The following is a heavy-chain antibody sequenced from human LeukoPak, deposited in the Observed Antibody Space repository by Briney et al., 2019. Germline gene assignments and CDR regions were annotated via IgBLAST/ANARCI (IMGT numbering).Heavy chain of an antibody. Sequence: SETLSLTCTVSGGSISSSSYYWGWIRQPPGKGLEWIGSIYYSGSTYYNPSLKSRVTISVDTSKNQFSLKLSSVTAADTAVYYCARLRGYNFGYDYWGQGTLVTVSS. V-gene: IGHV4-39*01. CDR3: ARLRGYNFGYDY. CDR1: GGSISSSSYY. D-gene: IGHD5-18*01. J-gene: IGHJ4*02. CDR2: IYYSGST.